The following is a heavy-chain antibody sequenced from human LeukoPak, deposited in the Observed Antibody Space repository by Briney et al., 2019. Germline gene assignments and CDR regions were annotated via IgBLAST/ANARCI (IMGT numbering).Heavy chain of an antibody. CDR2: IRNDGSNK. D-gene: IGHD3-22*01. CDR3: ARDVNYYDSSGYYVY. Sequence: GGSLRLSCAASGFSFSSYGMHWVRQAPGKGLEWVAFIRNDGSNKYYADSVKGRFTISRDISKNTLYLQMNSLRTEGTAVYYCARDVNYYDSSGYYVYWGQGTLVTVSS. CDR1: GFSFSSYG. J-gene: IGHJ4*02. V-gene: IGHV3-30*02.